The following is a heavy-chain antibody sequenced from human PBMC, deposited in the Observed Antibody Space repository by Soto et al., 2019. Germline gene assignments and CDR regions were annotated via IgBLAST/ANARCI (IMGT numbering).Heavy chain of an antibody. CDR1: GGSISSGGYY. CDR3: ARVTTIFGVVTPPWFDP. Sequence: SETLSLTCTVSGGSISSGGYYWSWIRQHPGKGLEWIGDIYYSGSTYYNPSLKSRVTISVDTSKNQFSLKLSSVTAADTAVYYCARVTTIFGVVTPPWFDPWGQGTLVTVSS. J-gene: IGHJ5*02. V-gene: IGHV4-31*03. D-gene: IGHD3-3*01. CDR2: IYYSGST.